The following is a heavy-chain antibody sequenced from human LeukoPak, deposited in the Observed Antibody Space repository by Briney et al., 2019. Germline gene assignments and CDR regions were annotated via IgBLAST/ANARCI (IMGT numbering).Heavy chain of an antibody. CDR1: GYTFSSYA. D-gene: IGHD1-7*01. CDR3: AKRRGLELLYYYYMDV. J-gene: IGHJ6*03. V-gene: IGHV3-23*01. CDR2: ISGSGGST. Sequence: GGSLRLSCAASGYTFSSYAMSWVRQAPGKGLEWVSAISGSGGSTYYADSVKGRFTISRDNSKNTLYLQMNSLRAEDTAVYYCAKRRGLELLYYYYMDVWGKGTTVTVSS.